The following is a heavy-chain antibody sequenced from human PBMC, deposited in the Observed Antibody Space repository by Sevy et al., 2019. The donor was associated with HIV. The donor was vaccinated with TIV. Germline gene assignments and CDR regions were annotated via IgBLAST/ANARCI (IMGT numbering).Heavy chain of an antibody. Sequence: SETLSLTCTVSGDSISGYYWSWIRQPPGKGLEWIGYIYSSGRTDYNPSLKSRVIISQDTSKNQLSLKLTSVTASDTAVYFCARAYSNYYYAMDVWGQGTTVAVSS. CDR1: GDSISGYY. CDR2: IYSSGRT. J-gene: IGHJ6*02. D-gene: IGHD4-4*01. CDR3: ARAYSNYYYAMDV. V-gene: IGHV4-59*01.